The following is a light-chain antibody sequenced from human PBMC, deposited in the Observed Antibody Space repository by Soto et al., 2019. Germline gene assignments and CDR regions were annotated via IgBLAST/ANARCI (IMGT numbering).Light chain of an antibody. CDR2: DVT. CDR3: TSYAGSNIPVL. J-gene: IGLJ2*01. CDR1: SSDVGGYNF. V-gene: IGLV2-8*01. Sequence: QSALTQPPSASGSPGQSVTISCTGTSSDVGGYNFVSWYQQHPGKAPKLMIYDVTDRPSGVPDRFSGSKSGNTASLTVSGLQGEDEADYYCTSYAGSNIPVLVGGGTKLTVL.